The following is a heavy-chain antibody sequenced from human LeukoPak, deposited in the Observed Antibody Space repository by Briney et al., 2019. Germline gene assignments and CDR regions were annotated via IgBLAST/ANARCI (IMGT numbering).Heavy chain of an antibody. V-gene: IGHV1-46*01. Sequence: ASVKVSCKASGYTFTSYYIHWVRQAPGQGLEWMGIINPSGGSTSYAQKFQGRVTMTRDTSTSTVYMELSSLRSEDTAVYYCARPKARCSGGSCYGDFDYWGQGTLVTVSS. J-gene: IGHJ4*02. CDR2: INPSGGST. CDR1: GYTFTSYY. D-gene: IGHD2-15*01. CDR3: ARPKARCSGGSCYGDFDY.